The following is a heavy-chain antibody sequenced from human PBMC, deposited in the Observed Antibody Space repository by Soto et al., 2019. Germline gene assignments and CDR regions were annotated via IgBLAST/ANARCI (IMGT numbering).Heavy chain of an antibody. CDR1: GYTFTTYE. CDR2: MNPNNGNT. Sequence: ASVKVSCKASGYTFTTYEINWVRQATGQGLEWMGWMNPNNGNTGYARKFQGRVTMTRNTSMSTAYMELSSLTSEDTAVYYCARGDSFTSSWYWFDSWGQGTPVTVSS. D-gene: IGHD6-13*01. CDR3: ARGDSFTSSWYWFDS. J-gene: IGHJ5*01. V-gene: IGHV1-8*01.